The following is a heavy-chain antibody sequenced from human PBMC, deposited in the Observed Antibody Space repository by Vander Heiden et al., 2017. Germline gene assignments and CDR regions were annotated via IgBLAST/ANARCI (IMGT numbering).Heavy chain of an antibody. J-gene: IGHJ3*02. CDR2: ISGSGGST. V-gene: IGHV3-23*01. CDR1: GFTTSSYA. D-gene: IGHD3-10*01. Sequence: EVQLLESGGGLVAPGGSLRLSCAAAGFTTSSYAMSWVRQAPGKGLEWVSAISGSGGSTYYADSVKGRFTISRDNSKNTLYLQMNSLRAEDTAVYYCAKDLRVRGVIITHDAFDIWGQGTMVTVSS. CDR3: AKDLRVRGVIITHDAFDI.